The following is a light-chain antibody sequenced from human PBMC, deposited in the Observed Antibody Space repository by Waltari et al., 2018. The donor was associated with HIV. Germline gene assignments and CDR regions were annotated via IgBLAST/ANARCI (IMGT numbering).Light chain of an antibody. V-gene: IGKV1-5*03. Sequence: DIQMTQSPSTLSASVGDRVTNTCRASQSISSWLAWYQQKPGKAPKLLIYKASSLESGVPSSFSGSGSGTEFTLTISSLQADDFATYYCQHYNGYSQTFGQGTKVEIK. CDR1: QSISSW. CDR2: KAS. J-gene: IGKJ1*01. CDR3: QHYNGYSQT.